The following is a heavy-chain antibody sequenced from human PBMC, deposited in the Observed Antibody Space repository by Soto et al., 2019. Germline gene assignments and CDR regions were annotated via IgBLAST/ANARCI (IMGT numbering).Heavy chain of an antibody. V-gene: IGHV4-61*01. J-gene: IGHJ4*02. Sequence: SETLSLTCTVSGGSVSSGSYYWSWIRQPPGKGLEWIGHIYNSASTNFNPSLKSRVTISVDTSKNQFSLRLSSVTAADTAVYYCARGALRQFRYYFEHWGQGTLVTVSS. D-gene: IGHD2-21*01. CDR2: IYNSAST. CDR1: GGSVSSGSYY. CDR3: ARGALRQFRYYFEH.